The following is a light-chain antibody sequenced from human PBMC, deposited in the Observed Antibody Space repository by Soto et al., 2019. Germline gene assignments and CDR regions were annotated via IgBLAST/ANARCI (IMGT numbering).Light chain of an antibody. J-gene: IGKJ1*01. CDR3: QQYGDSPQT. CDR2: GAS. CDR1: QSVGSS. V-gene: IGKV3-20*01. Sequence: EIVLTQSPGTLSLSPGERATLSCRARQSVGSSLSWYQQKPGQAPRLLFYGASNRATAIPDRFSGSGFGTDFTLTITRLEPEDFAVYYCQQYGDSPQTFGPGTKVEI.